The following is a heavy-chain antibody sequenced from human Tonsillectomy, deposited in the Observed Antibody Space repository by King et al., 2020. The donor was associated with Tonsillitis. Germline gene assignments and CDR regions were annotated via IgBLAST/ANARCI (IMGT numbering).Heavy chain of an antibody. CDR1: GFTFSSYG. J-gene: IGHJ6*03. Sequence: VQLVESGGGVVQPGRSLRLSCAASGFTFSSYGMHWVRQAPGKGLEWVAVIWYDGSNKYYADSVKGRFTISRDNSKNTLYLQMNSLRAEDTAVYYCARDPLYCSGGSCYSSCYYYYMDVWGKGTTVTVSS. CDR2: IWYDGSNK. CDR3: ARDPLYCSGGSCYSSCYYYYMDV. D-gene: IGHD2-15*01. V-gene: IGHV3-33*08.